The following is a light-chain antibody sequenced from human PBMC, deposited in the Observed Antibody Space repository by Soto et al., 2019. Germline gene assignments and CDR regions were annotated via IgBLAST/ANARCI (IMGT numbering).Light chain of an antibody. CDR1: QSVSSN. CDR2: AAS. J-gene: IGKJ1*01. CDR3: QQYNNWQRT. V-gene: IGKV3-15*01. Sequence: EMFMTQSPATLSVAAWERATLSCRASQSVSSNLAWYQQRPGQAPRLLIYAASTRATGVPARFSGSGSGTEFTLTITSLQSEDFAFYYCQQYNNWQRTFGQGTKVDIK.